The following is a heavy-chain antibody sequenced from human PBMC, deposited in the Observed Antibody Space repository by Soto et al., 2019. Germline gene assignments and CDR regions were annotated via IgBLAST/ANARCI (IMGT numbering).Heavy chain of an antibody. Sequence: EVQLLESGGGLVQPGGSLRLSCAASGFTFRSYAISWVRQAPGKWLEWVSAISGSGGSTYYADSVKGRFAISRDNSKNTLYLQMNSLREEDTAVYYCALCAKSGLLWFGDLSLDYWVEGTLVTVST. CDR2: ISGSGGST. J-gene: IGHJ4*02. CDR1: GFTFRSYA. V-gene: IGHV3-23*01. D-gene: IGHD3-10*01. CDR3: ALCAKSGLLWFGDLSLDY.